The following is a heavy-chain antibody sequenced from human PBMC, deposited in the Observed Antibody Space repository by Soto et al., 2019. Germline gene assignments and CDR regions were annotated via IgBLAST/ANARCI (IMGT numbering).Heavy chain of an antibody. V-gene: IGHV1-69*13. CDR1: GGTFSSYA. J-gene: IGHJ5*02. D-gene: IGHD3-22*01. CDR3: ARGGKGVYYYDSSGYYSNWFDP. Sequence: SVKVSCKASGGTFSSYAISWVRQAPGQGLEWMGGIIPIFGTANYAQKFQGRVTITADESTSTAYMELSSLRSEDTAVYYCARGGKGVYYYDSSGYYSNWFDPRGQGTLVTVSS. CDR2: IIPIFGTA.